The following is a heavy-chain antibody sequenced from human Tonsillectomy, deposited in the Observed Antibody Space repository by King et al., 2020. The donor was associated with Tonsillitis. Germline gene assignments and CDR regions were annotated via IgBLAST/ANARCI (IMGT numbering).Heavy chain of an antibody. V-gene: IGHV3-7*03. D-gene: IGHD6-19*01. Sequence: VQLVESGGGLVQPGGSLRLSCAASGFTFSSYWMSWVRQAPGKGLEWVANIKQDGSEKYYVDSVKGRFTISRGNAKNSLYLQMNSLRAEDTAVYYCARGRGSGCSDYWGQGTLVTVSS. CDR2: IKQDGSEK. CDR3: ARGRGSGCSDY. CDR1: GFTFSSYW. J-gene: IGHJ4*02.